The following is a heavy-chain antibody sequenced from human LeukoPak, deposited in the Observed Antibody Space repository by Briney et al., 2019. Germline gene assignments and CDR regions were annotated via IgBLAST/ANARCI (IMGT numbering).Heavy chain of an antibody. Sequence: GGSLRLSCAASGFTFSSYGMHWVRQAPGKGLEWVAFIRYDGSNKYYADSVKGRFTISRDNSKNTLYLQMNSLRIEDTAVYYCARDPASGGYSYGPIDYWGQGTLVTASS. V-gene: IGHV3-30*02. J-gene: IGHJ4*02. CDR2: IRYDGSNK. CDR1: GFTFSSYG. CDR3: ARDPASGGYSYGPIDY. D-gene: IGHD5-18*01.